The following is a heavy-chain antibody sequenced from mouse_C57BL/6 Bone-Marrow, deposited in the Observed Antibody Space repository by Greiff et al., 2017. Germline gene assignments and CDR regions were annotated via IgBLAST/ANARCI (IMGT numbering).Heavy chain of an antibody. V-gene: IGHV5-15*04. Sequence: DVMLVESGGGLVQPGGSLKLSCAASGFTFSDYGMAWVRQAPRKGPEWVAFISNLAYSIYYADTVTGRFTISRENAKNTLYLEMSSLRSEDTAMYYCARRGLLAMDYWGQGTSVTVSS. CDR2: ISNLAYSI. CDR1: GFTFSDYG. J-gene: IGHJ4*01. D-gene: IGHD6-1*01. CDR3: ARRGLLAMDY.